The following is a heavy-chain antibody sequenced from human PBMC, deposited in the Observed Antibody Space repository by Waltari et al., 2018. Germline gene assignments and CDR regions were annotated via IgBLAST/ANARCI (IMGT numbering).Heavy chain of an antibody. CDR2: EKTKTGRT. V-gene: IGHV7-4-1*02. CDR3: ARWRPPDYGLDN. D-gene: IGHD4-17*01. CDR1: GYTVTDYS. J-gene: IGHJ4*02. Sequence: QVQLVQSGSELKKPGTSVKISCKASGYTVTDYSLNWVRQDSGQGFEWKAREKTKTGRTTDAPDFKARFVDALYTSVSKDDLEIISLKAEDTAVYYCARWRPPDYGLDNWGQGTLVTVSA.